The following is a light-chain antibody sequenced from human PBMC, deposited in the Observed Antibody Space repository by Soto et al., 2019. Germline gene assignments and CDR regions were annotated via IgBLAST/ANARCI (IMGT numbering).Light chain of an antibody. Sequence: DIQLTQSPSFLSASVGDRVTITCRASQVINNSLAWYQQKPERAPKLLIYAASTLPIGVPSRFSGSGSGTEFTLTINSLHPEDFATYFCQHFSDSRLYIFGQGTRLDTK. J-gene: IGKJ2*01. V-gene: IGKV1-9*01. CDR3: QHFSDSRLYI. CDR1: QVINNS. CDR2: AAS.